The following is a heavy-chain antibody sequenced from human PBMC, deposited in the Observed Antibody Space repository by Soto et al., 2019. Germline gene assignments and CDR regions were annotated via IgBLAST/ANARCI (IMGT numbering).Heavy chain of an antibody. CDR1: GGSISSSSYY. Sequence: SETLSLTCTVSGGSISSSSYYWGWIRQPPGKGLEWIGSIYYSGSTYYNPSLKSRVTISVDTSRNQFSLKLSSVTAADTAVYYCARRSSGWYSNYYYYGMDVWGQGTTVTVSS. V-gene: IGHV4-39*01. J-gene: IGHJ6*02. CDR3: ARRSSGWYSNYYYYGMDV. CDR2: IYYSGST. D-gene: IGHD6-19*01.